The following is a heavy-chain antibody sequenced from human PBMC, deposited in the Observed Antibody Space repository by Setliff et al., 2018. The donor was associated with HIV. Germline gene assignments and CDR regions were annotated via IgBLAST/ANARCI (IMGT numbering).Heavy chain of an antibody. CDR3: AREDTAPPDYYYSYMDV. CDR1: GGTVSRYG. Sequence: SVKVSCKASGGTVSRYGLSWVRQAPGQGLEWMGGINPMYGTSDYAQKFQGRLTLTADESANTVYMELNSLRSDDTAVYYCAREDTAPPDYYYSYMDVWGKGTTVTVSS. J-gene: IGHJ6*03. D-gene: IGHD5-18*01. V-gene: IGHV1-69*13. CDR2: INPMYGTS.